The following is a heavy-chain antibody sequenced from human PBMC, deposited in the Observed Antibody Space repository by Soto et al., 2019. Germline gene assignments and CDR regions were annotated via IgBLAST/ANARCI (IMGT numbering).Heavy chain of an antibody. J-gene: IGHJ6*02. CDR1: GGSISSSNW. CDR2: IYHSGST. Sequence: QVQLQESGSGLVKPSGTLSLTCAVSGGSISSSNWWSWVRQPPGKGLEWIGEIYHSGSTNYNPSLKSRVTISVDKSKNQFSLKLSSVTAADTAVYYCARSTVTTTPYYYYYGMDVWGQGTTVTVSS. D-gene: IGHD4-4*01. V-gene: IGHV4-4*02. CDR3: ARSTVTTTPYYYYYGMDV.